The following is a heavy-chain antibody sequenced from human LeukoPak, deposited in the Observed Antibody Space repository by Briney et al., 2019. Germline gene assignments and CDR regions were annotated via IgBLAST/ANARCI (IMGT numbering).Heavy chain of an antibody. Sequence: PSETLSLTCNVSGASLSGYYWNWVRQPAGKGLEWIGRIYTAGSTNYNPSLKSRATMSVDTSKNQFSLRLTSVTAADTAVYYCCGNYYGYYYYMDVWGKGTTVAISS. V-gene: IGHV4-4*07. CDR1: GASLSGYY. D-gene: IGHD3-22*01. CDR2: IYTAGST. J-gene: IGHJ6*03. CDR3: CGNYYGYYYYMDV.